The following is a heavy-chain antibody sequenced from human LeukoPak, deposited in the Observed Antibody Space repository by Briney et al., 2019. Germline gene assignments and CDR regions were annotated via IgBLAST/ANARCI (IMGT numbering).Heavy chain of an antibody. CDR3: ASQLGDASDI. J-gene: IGHJ3*02. V-gene: IGHV3-48*01. CDR1: GFTFSKYG. Sequence: GGSLRLSCAASGFTFSKYGMNWVRQAPGKGLEWVSYISSSSSTIYYADSVKGRFTISRDNGKNSLYLQMNNLRAEDTAVYYCASQLGDASDIWGQGTMVTVSS. CDR2: ISSSSSTI. D-gene: IGHD6-13*01.